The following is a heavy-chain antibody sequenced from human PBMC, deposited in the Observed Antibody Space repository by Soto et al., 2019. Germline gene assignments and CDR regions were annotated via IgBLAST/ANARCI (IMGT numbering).Heavy chain of an antibody. V-gene: IGHV4-34*01. D-gene: IGHD6-13*01. CDR1: GGSFSGYY. CDR2: INHSGST. Sequence: QVQLQQWGAGLLKPSETLSLTCAVYGGSFSGYYWSWIRQPPGKGLEWMGEINHSGSTNYNPSLKSRVTISVDTSKNQFSLKLSSVPAADTAVYYCARGRVTWRIAAAGTSHFQHWGQGTLVTVSS. CDR3: ARGRVTWRIAAAGTSHFQH. J-gene: IGHJ1*01.